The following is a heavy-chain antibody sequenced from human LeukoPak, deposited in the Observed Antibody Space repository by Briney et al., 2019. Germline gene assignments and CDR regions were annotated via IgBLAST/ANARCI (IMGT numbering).Heavy chain of an antibody. J-gene: IGHJ4*02. CDR1: GGTFSSYA. CDR2: IIPMFDTA. CDR3: ARCPWLRDGQGAYYFDY. D-gene: IGHD5-12*01. V-gene: IGHV1-69*01. Sequence: SVKVSCKASGGTFSSYAITWVRQAPGQGLEWMGGIIPMFDTADYAQKFQDRVTITADESTSTAYMELSSLRSEDTAVYYCARCPWLRDGQGAYYFDYWGQGTLVTVSS.